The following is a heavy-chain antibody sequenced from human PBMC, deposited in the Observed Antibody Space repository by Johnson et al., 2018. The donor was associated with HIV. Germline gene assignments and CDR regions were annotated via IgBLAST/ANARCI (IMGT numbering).Heavy chain of an antibody. J-gene: IGHJ3*02. D-gene: IGHD4-23*01. CDR2: IWYVGSNK. Sequence: QVQLVESGGGVVQPGRSLRLSCPASGFTFSSSGLPWVRKAPGKGLEWVAVIWYVGSNKYSADSVTGRFPTSRDNSKNTLYLQMKSLRAEDTAVYYCAKGSVAVLDAFDIWGQGTMVTVSS. CDR3: AKGSVAVLDAFDI. V-gene: IGHV3-33*06. CDR1: GFTFSSSG.